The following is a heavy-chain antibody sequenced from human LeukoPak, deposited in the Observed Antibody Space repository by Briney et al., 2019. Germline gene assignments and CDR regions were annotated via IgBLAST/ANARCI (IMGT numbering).Heavy chain of an antibody. J-gene: IGHJ5*02. Sequence: SETLSLTCTVSGGSISSGSYYWSWIRQPAGKGLEWIGRIYTSGSTNYNPSLKSRVTMSVDTSKNQFSLKLSSVTAADTAVYYCARDLRTGTSNWFDPWGQGTLVTVSS. CDR3: ARDLRTGTSNWFDP. D-gene: IGHD1-1*01. CDR1: GGSISSGSYY. V-gene: IGHV4-61*02. CDR2: IYTSGST.